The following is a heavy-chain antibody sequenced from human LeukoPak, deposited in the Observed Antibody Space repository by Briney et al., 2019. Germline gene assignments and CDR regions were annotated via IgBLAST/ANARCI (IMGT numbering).Heavy chain of an antibody. Sequence: PSETLSLTCAVYGGSFSGYYWSWIRQPPGKGLGWIGEINHSRSTNYNPSLKSRVTISVDTSKNQFSLKLSSVTAADTAVSYCARFPSYYYDYGMDVWGQGTTVTVSS. D-gene: IGHD2-2*01. J-gene: IGHJ6*02. V-gene: IGHV4-34*01. CDR1: GGSFSGYY. CDR3: ARFPSYYYDYGMDV. CDR2: INHSRST.